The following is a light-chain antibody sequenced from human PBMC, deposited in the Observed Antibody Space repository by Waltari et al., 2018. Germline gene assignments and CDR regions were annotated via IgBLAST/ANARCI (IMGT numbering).Light chain of an antibody. V-gene: IGKV3D-15*01. CDR1: QSVGTN. Sequence: EIVLTQSPATLSVSPRDRATLSCRASQSVGTNLAWYQHSPGRAPRLLVSRASTRASYIPARFSASGSGTEFTLSISTLQSEDSAVFYCQQYNDWPRTFGQGTKVEIK. CDR3: QQYNDWPRT. CDR2: RAS. J-gene: IGKJ1*01.